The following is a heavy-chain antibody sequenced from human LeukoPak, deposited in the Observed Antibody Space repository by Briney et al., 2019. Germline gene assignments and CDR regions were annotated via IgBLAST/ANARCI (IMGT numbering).Heavy chain of an antibody. CDR2: IYYSGST. V-gene: IGHV4-31*03. J-gene: IGHJ3*02. Sequence: SETLSLTCTVSGGSISSGGYYWSWIRQHPGKGLEWIGYIYYSGSTYYNPSLKSRVTISVDTSKNQFSLKLSSVTAADTAVYYCARHVGADSSGHADGFEIWGQGTMVTVSP. CDR3: ARHVGADSSGHADGFEI. D-gene: IGHD3-22*01. CDR1: GGSISSGGYY.